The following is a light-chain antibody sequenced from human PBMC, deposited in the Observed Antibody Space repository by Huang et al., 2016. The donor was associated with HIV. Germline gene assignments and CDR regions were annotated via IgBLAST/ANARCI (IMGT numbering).Light chain of an antibody. V-gene: IGKV1-39*01. CDR3: QQSYRIPLT. J-gene: IGKJ4*01. CDR2: GAS. Sequence: DIQMTQSPSSLSASVGDRVTISCRASQDITNHLNWYQQKPGKAPKLLIYGASSLQGGVPSRFSASGSGTEFTLTIRSLQPDDFAAYYCQQSYRIPLTFGGGTKVEIK. CDR1: QDITNH.